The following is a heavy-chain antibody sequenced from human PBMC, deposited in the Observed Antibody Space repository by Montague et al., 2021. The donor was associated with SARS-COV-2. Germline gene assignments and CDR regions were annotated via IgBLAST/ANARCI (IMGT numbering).Heavy chain of an antibody. Sequence: SETLSLTCTVSGGTISSRSYYWGWIRQAPGKGPEWIGSIDYSGSTYYNPSLKSRVTISVDTSKNQFSLKLSSVTAADTAVYYCARDPSRQPLLYPIGDYYSGMDVWGQGTTVTVSS. CDR2: IDYSGST. CDR3: ARDPSRQPLLYPIGDYYSGMDV. D-gene: IGHD2-2*02. CDR1: GGTISSRSYY. V-gene: IGHV4-39*07. J-gene: IGHJ6*02.